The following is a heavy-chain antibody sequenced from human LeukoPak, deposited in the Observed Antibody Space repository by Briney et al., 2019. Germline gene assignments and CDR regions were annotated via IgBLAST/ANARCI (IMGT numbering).Heavy chain of an antibody. CDR1: GYTFTSYG. V-gene: IGHV1-18*01. J-gene: IGHJ4*02. Sequence: ASVKVSFTASGYTFTSYGFSWVRQAPGQGLEWMGWISTYYGNTNYAQKLQDRVTMTTDTSTSTAYMELTSLRSDDTAVYYCARVYSTNYYGSGDRPFLFDYWGQGTVVTVSS. CDR3: ARVYSTNYYGSGDRPFLFDY. CDR2: ISTYYGNT. D-gene: IGHD3-10*01.